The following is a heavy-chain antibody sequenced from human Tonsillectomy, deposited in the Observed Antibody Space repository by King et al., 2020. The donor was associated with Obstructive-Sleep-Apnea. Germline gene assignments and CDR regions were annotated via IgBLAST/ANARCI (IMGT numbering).Heavy chain of an antibody. D-gene: IGHD6-13*01. J-gene: IGHJ6*02. V-gene: IGHV3-30*04. Sequence: VQLVESGGGVVQPGRSLRLSCAASGFTFSSYAMHWVRQAPGKGLEWVAVMSYDGSDKYYADSVKGRFTISRDNSKNTLYLQMNSLRAEDTAVYYCARDLIAAAKRGLYCYYYIMDVWGQGTSVTVSS. CDR3: ARDLIAAAKRGLYCYYYIMDV. CDR1: GFTFSSYA. CDR2: MSYDGSDK.